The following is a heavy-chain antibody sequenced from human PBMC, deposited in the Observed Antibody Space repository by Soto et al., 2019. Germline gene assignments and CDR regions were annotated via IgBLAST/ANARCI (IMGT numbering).Heavy chain of an antibody. V-gene: IGHV3-7*05. CDR3: AREGGSSSWYLYYYGMDV. CDR2: IKQDGSEK. Sequence: PGGSLRLSCAASGFTFSSYWMTWVRLAPGKGLEWVANIKQDGSEKYYVDSVKGRFTISRDNAKNSLYLQMNSLRAEDTAVYYRAREGGSSSWYLYYYGMDVWGQGTTVTVSS. D-gene: IGHD6-13*01. J-gene: IGHJ6*02. CDR1: GFTFSSYW.